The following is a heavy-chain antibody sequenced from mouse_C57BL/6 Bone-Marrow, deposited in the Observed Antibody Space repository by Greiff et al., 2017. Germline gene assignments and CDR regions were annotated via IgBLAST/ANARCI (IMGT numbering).Heavy chain of an antibody. V-gene: IGHV5-6*01. CDR2: ISSGGSYT. J-gene: IGHJ3*01. D-gene: IGHD2-4*01. Sequence: EVKLMESGGDLVKPGGSLKLSCAASGFTFSSYGMSWVRQTPDTRLEWVATISSGGSYTYYPDSVKGRFTISRDNAKNTLYLQMSSLKSEDTAMYYCARHRLRLFAYWGQGTLGTVSA. CDR3: ARHRLRLFAY. CDR1: GFTFSSYG.